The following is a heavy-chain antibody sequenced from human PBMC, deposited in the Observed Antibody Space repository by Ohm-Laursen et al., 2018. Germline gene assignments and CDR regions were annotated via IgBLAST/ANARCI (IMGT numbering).Heavy chain of an antibody. Sequence: GTLSLTCAVYGGSFSGYYWSWIRQPPGKGLEWIGEINHSGSTNYNPSLKSRVTISVDTSKNQFSLKLSSVTAADTAVYYCARLGGDDSSGFDYWGQGTLVTVSS. CDR1: GGSFSGYY. D-gene: IGHD3-22*01. J-gene: IGHJ4*02. CDR2: INHSGST. CDR3: ARLGGDDSSGFDY. V-gene: IGHV4-34*01.